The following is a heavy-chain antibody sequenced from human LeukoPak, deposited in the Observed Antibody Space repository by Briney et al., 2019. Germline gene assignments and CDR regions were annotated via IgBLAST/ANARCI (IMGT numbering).Heavy chain of an antibody. D-gene: IGHD6-19*01. CDR1: GFTFSSYG. CDR2: ISYDGSNK. J-gene: IGHJ5*02. V-gene: IGHV3-30*18. Sequence: GRSLRLSCAASGFTFSSYGMHWVRQAPGKGLEWVAGISYDGSNKYYADSVKGRFTISRDNSKNTLYLQISSLRAEDTAVYYCAKDGQQWLVIPDNWFDPWGQGTLVTVSS. CDR3: AKDGQQWLVIPDNWFDP.